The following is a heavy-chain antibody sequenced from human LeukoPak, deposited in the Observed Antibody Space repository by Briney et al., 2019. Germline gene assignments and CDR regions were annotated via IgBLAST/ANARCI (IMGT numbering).Heavy chain of an antibody. CDR1: GGSVSSGSYY. Sequence: SETLSLTCTVSGGSVSSGSYYWSWIRQPPGRGLEWIGYIYYSGSTNYNSSLKSRVTISVDTSKNQFSLKLSSVAAADTAVYYCATTHKYNYAEGYWGQGTLVTVSS. J-gene: IGHJ4*02. CDR2: IYYSGST. CDR3: ATTHKYNYAEGY. D-gene: IGHD5-18*01. V-gene: IGHV4-61*01.